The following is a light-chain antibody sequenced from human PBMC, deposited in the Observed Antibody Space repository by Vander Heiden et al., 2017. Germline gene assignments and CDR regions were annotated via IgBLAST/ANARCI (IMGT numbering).Light chain of an antibody. CDR2: EVT. J-gene: IGLJ2*01. Sequence: QSALTQPASVSGSPGPSITISCTGTSSDVGYYNYVSWYQHHPGKAPKLIIYEVTNRPSGVSNRLSGSKSGNTASLTISGLQPEDEADYYCSSYTSTSTLVFGGGTKLTVL. CDR3: SSYTSTSTLV. V-gene: IGLV2-14*01. CDR1: SSDVGYYNY.